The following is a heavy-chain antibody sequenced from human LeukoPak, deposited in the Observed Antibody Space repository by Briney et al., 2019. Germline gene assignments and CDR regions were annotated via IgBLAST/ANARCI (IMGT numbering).Heavy chain of an antibody. J-gene: IGHJ4*02. D-gene: IGHD1-26*01. CDR2: INQAGNER. CDR1: GFTFTAYW. Sequence: GGSLRLSCECSGFTFTAYWMSWVRQAPGQGLEWVASINQAGNERLFAGSVRGRFTISRDNARKSVFLQMDSVRDDDTGVYCCARDGCTSTTCTSVGGFHGWAQGTLVTVSS. CDR3: ARDGCTSTTCTSVGGFHG. V-gene: IGHV3-7*01.